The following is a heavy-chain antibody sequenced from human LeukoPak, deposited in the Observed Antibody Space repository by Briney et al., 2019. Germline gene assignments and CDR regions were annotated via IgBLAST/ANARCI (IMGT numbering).Heavy chain of an antibody. J-gene: IGHJ4*02. Sequence: AASVKVSCKASGYTFTGYYMHWVRQAPGQGLEWMGWINPNSGGTNYAQKFQGRVTMTRDTSISTAYMELSRLRSDDTAVYYCARGIAAAPLWLPMGYWGQGTLVTVSS. CDR1: GYTFTGYY. V-gene: IGHV1-2*02. CDR3: ARGIAAAPLWLPMGY. D-gene: IGHD6-13*01. CDR2: INPNSGGT.